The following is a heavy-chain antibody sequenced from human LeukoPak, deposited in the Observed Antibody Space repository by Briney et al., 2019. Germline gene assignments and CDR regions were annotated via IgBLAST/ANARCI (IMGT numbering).Heavy chain of an antibody. CDR3: ARDERITKIRGVIAFDY. CDR1: GFTFSSYE. CDR2: ISSSGSTI. J-gene: IGHJ4*02. V-gene: IGHV3-48*03. Sequence: PGGSLRLSCAVSGFTFSSYEMNWVRQAPGKGLEWVSYISSSGSTIYYADSVKGRFTISRDNAKNSLYLQMNSLRAEDTAVYYCARDERITKIRGVIAFDYWGQGALVTVSS. D-gene: IGHD3-10*01.